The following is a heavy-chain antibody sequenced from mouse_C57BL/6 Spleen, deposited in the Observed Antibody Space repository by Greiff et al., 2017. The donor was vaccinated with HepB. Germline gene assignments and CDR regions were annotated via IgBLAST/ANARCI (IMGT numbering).Heavy chain of an antibody. V-gene: IGHV6-3*01. CDR3: TALPYDYAFDY. Sequence: EVHLVESGGGLVQPGGSMKLSCVASGFTFSNYWMNWVRQSPEKGLEWVAQIRLKSDNYATHYAESVKGRFTISRDDSKSSVYLQMNNLRAEDTGIYYCTALPYDYAFDYWGQGTTLTVSS. J-gene: IGHJ2*01. CDR1: GFTFSNYW. D-gene: IGHD2-4*01. CDR2: IRLKSDNYAT.